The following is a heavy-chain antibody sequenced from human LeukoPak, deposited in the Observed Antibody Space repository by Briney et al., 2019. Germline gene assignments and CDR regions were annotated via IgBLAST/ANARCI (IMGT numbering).Heavy chain of an antibody. CDR1: GYTLTELS. CDR3: ARDGGPRGGSGSYFFGY. J-gene: IGHJ4*02. Sequence: ASVKVSCKVSGYTLTELSMHWVRQATGQGLEWMGWISAYNGNTNYAQKLQGRVTMTTDTSTSTAYMELRSLRSDDTAVYYCARDGGPRGGSGSYFFGYWGQGTLVTVSS. CDR2: ISAYNGNT. D-gene: IGHD3-10*01. V-gene: IGHV1-18*01.